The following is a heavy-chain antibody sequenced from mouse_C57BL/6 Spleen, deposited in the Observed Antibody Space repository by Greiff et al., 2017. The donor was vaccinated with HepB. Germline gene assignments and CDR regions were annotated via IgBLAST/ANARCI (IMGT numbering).Heavy chain of an antibody. CDR3: ARSGDGSSYYWYFDV. CDR1: GYTFTDYN. CDR2: INPNNGGT. Sequence: EVQLQQSGPELVKPGASVKMSCKASGYTFTDYNMHWVKQSHGKSLEWIGYINPNNGGTSYNQKFKGKATLTVNKSSSTAYMELRSLTSEDSAVYYCARSGDGSSYYWYFDVWGTGTTVTVSS. J-gene: IGHJ1*03. D-gene: IGHD1-1*01. V-gene: IGHV1-22*01.